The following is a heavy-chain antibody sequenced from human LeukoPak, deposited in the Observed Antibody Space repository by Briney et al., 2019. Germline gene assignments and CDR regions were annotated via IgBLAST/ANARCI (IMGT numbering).Heavy chain of an antibody. J-gene: IGHJ6*02. CDR2: IVVGSGET. V-gene: IGHV1-58*01. Sequence: EASVKVSCKASGFTFSDSVVQWVRQARGQRLEWIGWIVVGSGETSFAQKFQGRVTMTRDTSTSTVYMELSSLRSEDTAVYYCARAHYDIYGMDVWGQGTTVTVSS. CDR1: GFTFSDSV. D-gene: IGHD3-9*01. CDR3: ARAHYDIYGMDV.